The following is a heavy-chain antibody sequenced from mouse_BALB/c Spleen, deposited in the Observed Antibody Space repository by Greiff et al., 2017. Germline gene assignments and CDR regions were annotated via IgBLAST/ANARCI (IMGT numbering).Heavy chain of an antibody. D-gene: IGHD1-1*01. CDR1: GYTFTNYW. CDR3: AKFITTVYYYAMDY. J-gene: IGHJ4*01. Sequence: QVQLQQSGAELVRPGTSVKISCKASGYTFTNYWLGWVKQRPGHGLEWIGDIYPGGGYTNYNEKFKGKATLTADTSSSTAYMQLSSLTSEDSAVYFCAKFITTVYYYAMDYWGQGTSVTVPS. V-gene: IGHV1-63*02. CDR2: IYPGGGYT.